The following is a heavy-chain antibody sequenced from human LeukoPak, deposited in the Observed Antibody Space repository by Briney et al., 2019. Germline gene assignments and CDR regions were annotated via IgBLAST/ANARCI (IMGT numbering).Heavy chain of an antibody. CDR2: INHSGST. J-gene: IGHJ4*02. CDR3: VRPSGNSGWYPFDY. CDR1: GGSFSGYY. V-gene: IGHV4-34*01. D-gene: IGHD6-19*01. Sequence: SETLSLTCAVYGGSFSGYYWSWIRQPPGKGLEWIGEINHSGSTNYNPSLKSRVTISVDTSKNQFSPKLSSVTAADTAVYYCVRPSGNSGWYPFDYWGQGTLVTVSS.